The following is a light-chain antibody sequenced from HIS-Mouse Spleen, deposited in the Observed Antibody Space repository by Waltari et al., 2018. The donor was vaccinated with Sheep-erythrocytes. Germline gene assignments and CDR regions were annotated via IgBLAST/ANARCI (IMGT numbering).Light chain of an antibody. Sequence: TVMTQSLLPLPVTPGEPASISCMSSQSLLHSNGYNYLDWYLQKPGHSPQLLIYLGSNRASGVPDRFSGSGSGTDFTLKISRVEAEDVGVYYCMQALQTPIFTFGPGTKVDIK. CDR3: MQALQTPIFT. V-gene: IGKV2-28*01. CDR2: LGS. CDR1: QSLLHSNGYNY. J-gene: IGKJ3*01.